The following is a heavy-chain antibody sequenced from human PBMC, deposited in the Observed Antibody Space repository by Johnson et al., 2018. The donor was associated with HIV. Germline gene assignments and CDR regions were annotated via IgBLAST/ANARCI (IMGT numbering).Heavy chain of an antibody. J-gene: IGHJ3*01. CDR1: GFTFSSYG. V-gene: IGHV3-33*06. Sequence: VQLVESGGGVVQPGRSLRLSCAASGFTFSSYGMHWVRQAPGKGLEWVAVIWYDGSNKYYADSVKGRFTISRDNSKNTLYLHMNSLKPEDTAVYYCAKDLVWNSGSYWDAFDVWGQGTKVTVSS. CDR2: IWYDGSNK. CDR3: AKDLVWNSGSYWDAFDV. D-gene: IGHD1-26*01.